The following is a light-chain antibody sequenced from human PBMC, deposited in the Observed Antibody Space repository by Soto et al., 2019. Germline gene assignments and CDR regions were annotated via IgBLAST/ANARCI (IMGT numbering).Light chain of an antibody. J-gene: IGLJ1*01. Sequence: QSALTQPASVSGSPGQSSAISCTGTSSDVGSFNYVSWYQQHPGKVPKLMIYDVSNRPSGVSDRFSGSKSGNTASLTISGLHAEDEADYYCSSYTTSSTYVFGTGTKVTVL. CDR3: SSYTTSSTYV. CDR2: DVS. V-gene: IGLV2-14*01. CDR1: SSDVGSFNY.